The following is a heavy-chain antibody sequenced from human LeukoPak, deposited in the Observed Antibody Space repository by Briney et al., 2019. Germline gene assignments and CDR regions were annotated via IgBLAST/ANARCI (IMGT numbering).Heavy chain of an antibody. CDR2: ISGSSSYI. J-gene: IGHJ4*02. CDR3: ATDEVSVFDY. Sequence: GGSLRLSCAASGFTFSTYSMNWVRQAPGKGLEWVSSISGSSSYIYYGDSVKGRFTISRDNAKNSLYLQMNSLRDEDTAVYYCATDEVSVFDYWGQGTLVTVSS. CDR1: GFTFSTYS. D-gene: IGHD3-10*01. V-gene: IGHV3-21*01.